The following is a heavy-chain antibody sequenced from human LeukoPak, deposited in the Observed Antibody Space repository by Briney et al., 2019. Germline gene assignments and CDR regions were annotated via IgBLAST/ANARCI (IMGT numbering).Heavy chain of an antibody. D-gene: IGHD5-12*01. J-gene: IGHJ4*02. V-gene: IGHV4-39*07. Sequence: SETLSLTCTVSGGSISSSSYYWGWIRQPPGKGLEWIGSIYYSGNTYYNPSLKRRVTISVDTSKNHFSLKVTSVTAADTAVYYCARYHSGYDDYWGQGTLVTVSS. CDR2: IYYSGNT. CDR1: GGSISSSSYY. CDR3: ARYHSGYDDY.